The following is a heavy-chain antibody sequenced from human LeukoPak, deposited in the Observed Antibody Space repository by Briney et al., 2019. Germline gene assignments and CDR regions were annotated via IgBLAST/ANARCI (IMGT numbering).Heavy chain of an antibody. V-gene: IGHV4-39*02. J-gene: IGHJ3*02. CDR1: GGSISSSSYY. Sequence: SETLSLTCTVSGGSISSSSYYWGWIRQPPGKGLEWIGCIYYSGSTYYNPSLKSRVTISVDTSKNQFSLKLSSVTAADTAVYYCARENDILTGYYFAFDIWGQGTMVTVSS. D-gene: IGHD3-9*01. CDR3: ARENDILTGYYFAFDI. CDR2: IYYSGST.